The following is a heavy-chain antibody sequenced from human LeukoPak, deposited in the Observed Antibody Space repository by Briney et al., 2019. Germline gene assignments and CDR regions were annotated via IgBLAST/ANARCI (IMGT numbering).Heavy chain of an antibody. J-gene: IGHJ4*02. D-gene: IGHD5-12*01. CDR3: ARVYSGYDF. CDR2: IYYSGST. V-gene: IGHV4-59*08. CDR1: GGSMSGHY. Sequence: SETLSLTCTVSGGSMSGHYWSWIRQPPGKGLEWIGYIYYSGSTNYNPSLKSRVTISVDTSKNQFSLKLSSVTAADTAVYYCARVYSGYDFWGQGTLVIVSS.